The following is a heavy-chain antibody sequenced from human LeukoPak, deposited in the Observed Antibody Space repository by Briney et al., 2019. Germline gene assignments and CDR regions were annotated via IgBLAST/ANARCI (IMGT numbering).Heavy chain of an antibody. CDR2: ISGSGNKT. V-gene: IGHV3-23*01. D-gene: IGHD3-10*01. CDR3: AKLKRVGIAPFDD. Sequence: PWGSLRLPCSASGFTFSHFAISWVRQAPGEGLHLVSTISGSGNKTYDADSVKGRFTISRDNSKNTLYLQMTGLRAEDTAVYYCAKLKRVGIAPFDDWGQGTLVTVSS. J-gene: IGHJ4*02. CDR1: GFTFSHFA.